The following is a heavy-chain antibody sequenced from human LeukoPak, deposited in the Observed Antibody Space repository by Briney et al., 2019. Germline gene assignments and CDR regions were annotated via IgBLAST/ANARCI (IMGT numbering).Heavy chain of an antibody. CDR3: ARVWSRIVGATTPSEY. Sequence: GGSLRLSCAASGFTVSSNYMSWVRQAPGKGLEWVSLIYSGGSTYYADSVKGRFTISRDNSKNTLYLQMNSLRAEDTAVYYCARVWSRIVGATTPSEYWGQGTLVTVSS. D-gene: IGHD1-26*01. J-gene: IGHJ4*02. CDR1: GFTVSSNY. CDR2: IYSGGST. V-gene: IGHV3-53*01.